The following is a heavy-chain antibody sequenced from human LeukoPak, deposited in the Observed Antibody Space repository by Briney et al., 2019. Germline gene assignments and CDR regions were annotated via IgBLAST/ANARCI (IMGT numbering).Heavy chain of an antibody. CDR3: ARGTALQDY. Sequence: GGSLRLSCAASGFTFGPYWMHWVRQVPGKGLVWVSDINSDGTITHYADSVKGRFTVSRDNAQDTLYLQMNSLRAEDTAVYYCARGTALQDYWGQGTLATVSS. D-gene: IGHD2-2*02. CDR2: INSDGTIT. V-gene: IGHV3-74*01. CDR1: GFTFGPYW. J-gene: IGHJ4*02.